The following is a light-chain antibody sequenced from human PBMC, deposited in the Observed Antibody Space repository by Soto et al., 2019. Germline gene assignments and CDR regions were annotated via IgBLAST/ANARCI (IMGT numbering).Light chain of an antibody. V-gene: IGLV2-23*02. CDR2: EVS. CDR3: ASYTGSRTDV. J-gene: IGLJ1*01. CDR1: SDIGNYNL. Sequence: QSVLTQPASVSGSPGQSVTISCSGSDIGNYNLVSWYQHLPGRAPIRLIFEVSMRPPGISDRFSGSSAASTASLTYSGLRAEDTGDVSGASYTGSRTDVFGSGTKVTV.